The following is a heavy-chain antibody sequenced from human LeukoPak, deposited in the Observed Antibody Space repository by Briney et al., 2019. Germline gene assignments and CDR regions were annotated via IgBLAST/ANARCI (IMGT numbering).Heavy chain of an antibody. D-gene: IGHD1-26*01. V-gene: IGHV3-23*01. J-gene: IGHJ3*02. CDR3: AIDQSTQVGLVALYT. Sequence: GGSLRLSCAPSVLTLSSYATNWVRQAPGKGLEWVSFISGSGGTTYYADSVKGRFTISRDNSKNTLYLQMKSLRADDTAVYWCAIDQSTQVGLVALYTWGPGTMVTVSS. CDR1: VLTLSSYA. CDR2: ISGSGGTT.